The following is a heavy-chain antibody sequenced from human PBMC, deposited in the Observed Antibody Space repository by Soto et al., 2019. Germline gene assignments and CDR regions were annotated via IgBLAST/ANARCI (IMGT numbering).Heavy chain of an antibody. D-gene: IGHD2-15*01. J-gene: IGHJ6*02. V-gene: IGHV3-33*01. CDR1: GFTFSSYG. Sequence: QVQLVESGGGVVQPGRSLRLSCAASGFTFSSYGMHWVRQAPGKGLEWVAVIWDDGSNKYYADSVKGRFTISRDNSKNPLYLQVNSVRAEDTAVYYCARDHAGLVVVAATGMDVWGQGTTVTVSS. CDR2: IWDDGSNK. CDR3: ARDHAGLVVVAATGMDV.